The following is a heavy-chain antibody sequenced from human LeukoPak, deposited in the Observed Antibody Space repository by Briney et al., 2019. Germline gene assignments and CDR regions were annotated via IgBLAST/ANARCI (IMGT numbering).Heavy chain of an antibody. J-gene: IGHJ4*02. Sequence: GGSLRLSCAASGFTFSSYSMNWVRQAPGKGLEWVSSISSSSSYIYYADSVKGRFTISRDNSKNTLYLQMNSLRAEDTAVYYCAKIEYYYDSSGYSEVFDYWGQGTLVTVSS. CDR1: GFTFSSYS. D-gene: IGHD3-22*01. CDR3: AKIEYYYDSSGYSEVFDY. V-gene: IGHV3-21*04. CDR2: ISSSSSYI.